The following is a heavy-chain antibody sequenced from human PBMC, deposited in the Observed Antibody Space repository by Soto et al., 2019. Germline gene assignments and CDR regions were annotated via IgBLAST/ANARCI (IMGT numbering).Heavy chain of an antibody. J-gene: IGHJ6*02. D-gene: IGHD3-22*01. CDR1: GFTFSSYG. Sequence: PGGSLRLSCAASGFTFSSYGMSWVRQAPGKGLEWVSSISGSGAGTYYADSVRGRFTISRDNSQNTLYLRVSSLRAEDTALYYCARIYDGSGIVFWGQGTKVTVSS. CDR2: ISGSGAGT. V-gene: IGHV3-23*01. CDR3: ARIYDGSGIVF.